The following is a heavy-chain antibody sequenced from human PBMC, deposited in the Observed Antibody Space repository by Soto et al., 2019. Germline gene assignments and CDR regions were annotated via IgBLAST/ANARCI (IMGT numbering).Heavy chain of an antibody. CDR1: GFIFNDYD. V-gene: IGHV3-11*01. D-gene: IGHD3-16*01. Sequence: GGSLRLSCAASGFIFNDYDMTWIRQAPGKGLEWVSYISRGGVARYYADSVKGRFTISRDNAKELLFLQMDSLRAEDTAIYYCARTLELYASGLGHWGKGALVTVSS. J-gene: IGHJ4*02. CDR2: ISRGGVAR. CDR3: ARTLELYASGLGH.